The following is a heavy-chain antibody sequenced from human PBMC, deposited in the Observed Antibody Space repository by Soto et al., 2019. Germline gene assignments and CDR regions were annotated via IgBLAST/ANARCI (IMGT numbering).Heavy chain of an antibody. CDR2: ISVYNDKR. Sequence: QVELVQSGGEVKKPGASVTVSCKASGYTFTIYGIPWVRQVPGQGLEWMGWISVYNDKRNYAQKFQGRVTMTTDTSTSTAYLSLSNLRSDDTAVYFCARRGASIFDSWGQGTLVTVSS. CDR1: GYTFTIYG. D-gene: IGHD6-6*01. V-gene: IGHV1-18*01. CDR3: ARRGASIFDS. J-gene: IGHJ4*02.